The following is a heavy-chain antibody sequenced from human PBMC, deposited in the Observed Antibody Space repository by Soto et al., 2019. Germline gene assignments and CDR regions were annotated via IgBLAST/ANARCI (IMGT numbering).Heavy chain of an antibody. CDR2: FDPEDGET. D-gene: IGHD3-22*01. Sequence: ASVKVSCKVSGYTLTELSMHWVRQAPGKGLEWMGGFDPEDGETIYAQKFQGRVTMTEDTSTDTAYMELSSLRSEDTAVYYCATDRYYDSSGTPEAFDIWGQGTVVTVSS. CDR3: ATDRYYDSSGTPEAFDI. V-gene: IGHV1-24*01. J-gene: IGHJ3*02. CDR1: GYTLTELS.